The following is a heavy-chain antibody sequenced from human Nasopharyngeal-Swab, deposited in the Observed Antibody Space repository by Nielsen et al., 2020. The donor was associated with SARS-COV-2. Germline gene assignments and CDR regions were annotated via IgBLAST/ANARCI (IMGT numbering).Heavy chain of an antibody. D-gene: IGHD6-19*01. CDR1: GFTFSSYD. Sequence: GESLKISCAASGFTFSSYDMHWVRQATGKSLEWVSGIHSAGDTYCPGSVKGRFTISRENAKNSLYLQMNSLRAEDTAVYYCARATSNGWYIYYFDYWGLGTLVTVSS. J-gene: IGHJ4*02. CDR2: IHSAGDT. V-gene: IGHV3-13*01. CDR3: ARATSNGWYIYYFDY.